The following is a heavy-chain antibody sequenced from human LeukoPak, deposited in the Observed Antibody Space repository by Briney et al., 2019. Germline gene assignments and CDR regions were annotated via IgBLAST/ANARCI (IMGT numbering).Heavy chain of an antibody. Sequence: GGSLRLSCAASGFTLSSRWMHWDRQVPGKGLVSVSRIESDGRTAYADSVKGRFIISRDNAKNTLYLQMNSLRAEDTAIFYCAKDKDITVAGFSWGDYWGQGTLVTVSS. J-gene: IGHJ4*02. CDR2: IESDGRT. V-gene: IGHV3-74*01. CDR3: AKDKDITVAGFSWGDY. CDR1: GFTLSSRW. D-gene: IGHD6-19*01.